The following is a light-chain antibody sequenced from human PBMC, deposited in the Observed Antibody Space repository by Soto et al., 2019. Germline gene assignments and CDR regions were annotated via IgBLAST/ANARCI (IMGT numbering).Light chain of an antibody. Sequence: DIQMTQSPSTLSASIGDRVTITCRASQSIDGWLAWYQHEPGRAPELLIYDATRLQSGVPSRFSGSASGTELTLTISSLQPDDFATYYCQQYSSYPFTFGPGTKVDV. CDR1: QSIDGW. CDR3: QQYSSYPFT. CDR2: DAT. J-gene: IGKJ3*01. V-gene: IGKV1-5*01.